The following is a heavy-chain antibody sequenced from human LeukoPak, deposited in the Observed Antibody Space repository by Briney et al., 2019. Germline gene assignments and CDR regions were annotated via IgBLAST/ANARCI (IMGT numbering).Heavy chain of an antibody. J-gene: IGHJ4*02. D-gene: IGHD4-11*01. V-gene: IGHV3-23*01. CDR2: FKTNSGQV. CDR3: ARSVPDYTRFDY. Sequence: GGSLRLTCVASGFTFSDYAMNWVRQAPGKGLEWVSTFKTNSGQVYYAESVRGRFTISRVNSKNTVYLEMSSLRAEDTALYFCARSVPDYTRFDYWGQGALVTVSS. CDR1: GFTFSDYA.